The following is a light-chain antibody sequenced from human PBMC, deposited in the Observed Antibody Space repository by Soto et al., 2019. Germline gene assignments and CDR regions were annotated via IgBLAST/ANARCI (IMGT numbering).Light chain of an antibody. J-gene: IGLJ2*01. CDR3: SSYADSNNLV. Sequence: QSALTQPPCASGSPGQSVTISCTGTSSDVGGYNYVSWYQHHPGKVPKLMIYEVSTRPSGVSERFSGSKSGNTASLTVSGLQSEDEADYYCSSYADSNNLVFGGGTKLTVL. CDR2: EVS. CDR1: SSDVGGYNY. V-gene: IGLV2-8*01.